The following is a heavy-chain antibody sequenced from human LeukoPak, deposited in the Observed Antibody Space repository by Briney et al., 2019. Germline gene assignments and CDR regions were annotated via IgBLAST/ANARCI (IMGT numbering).Heavy chain of an antibody. CDR3: ARGLRFLEWLWYAFDI. Sequence: SETLSLTCTVSGASISNYYWSWIRQPPGKGLEWIGFIHSSGSTGYNSSLKSRVTISVDTSKNQLSLQLSSVTAADTAVYCCARGLRFLEWLWYAFDIWGQGTMVTVSS. D-gene: IGHD3-3*01. CDR1: GASISNYY. CDR2: IHSSGST. J-gene: IGHJ3*02. V-gene: IGHV4-59*01.